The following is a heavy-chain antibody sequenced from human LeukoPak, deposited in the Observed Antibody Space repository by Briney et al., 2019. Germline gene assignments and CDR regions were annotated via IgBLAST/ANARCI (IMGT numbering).Heavy chain of an antibody. CDR3: AKDWPSEWQQLPDYDAFDI. V-gene: IGHV3-23*01. Sequence: GGSLRLSCAASGFTFSTYAVSWVRQAPGKGLEWVSAINSGGSTYYADSLKGRFTISGDNSKNTLYLQMNSLRADDTAVYYCAKDWPSEWQQLPDYDAFDIWGQGTMVTVSS. J-gene: IGHJ3*02. CDR1: GFTFSTYA. D-gene: IGHD6-13*01. CDR2: INSGGST.